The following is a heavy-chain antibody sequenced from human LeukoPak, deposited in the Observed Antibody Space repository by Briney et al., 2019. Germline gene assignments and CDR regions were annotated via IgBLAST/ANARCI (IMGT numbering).Heavy chain of an antibody. CDR2: IYYTGST. J-gene: IGHJ5*02. Sequence: KASETLSLTCTVSGGSISSYYWSWIRQPPGKGLEWIAYIYYTGSTNYNPSLKSRVTISVDTSKNHFSLKLSSVTAADTAVYYCARVGAYNWFDPWGQGTLVTVSS. D-gene: IGHD3-10*01. V-gene: IGHV4-59*01. CDR1: GGSISSYY. CDR3: ARVGAYNWFDP.